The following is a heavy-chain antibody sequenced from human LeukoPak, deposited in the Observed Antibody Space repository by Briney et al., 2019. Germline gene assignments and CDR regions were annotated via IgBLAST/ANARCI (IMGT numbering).Heavy chain of an antibody. D-gene: IGHD3-10*01. Sequence: GGSLRLSCVASGFTFRNYAMHWVRQGPGKGLEGVAIITNDGNNKWDADSVKGRFSISRDNSKNTLFLQMNSLRVEDTAVYYCAKDLLRSPVIGYWGQGTLVTVSS. V-gene: IGHV3-30-3*01. J-gene: IGHJ4*02. CDR2: ITNDGNNK. CDR3: AKDLLRSPVIGY. CDR1: GFTFRNYA.